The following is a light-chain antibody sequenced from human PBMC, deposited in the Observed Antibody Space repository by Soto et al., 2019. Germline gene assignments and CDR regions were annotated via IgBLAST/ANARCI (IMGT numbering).Light chain of an antibody. Sequence: DIVMTQSPDSLAVSLGERATINCKSSQTVLYRSNNMNYLSWYQQKPGQPLKLLIYWASTRESGVPDRFSGSESGTDFTLTISSLQAEDVAVYYCQQYYSSPRTFGGGTKVEIK. CDR3: QQYYSSPRT. CDR2: WAS. CDR1: QTVLYRSNNMNY. J-gene: IGKJ4*01. V-gene: IGKV4-1*01.